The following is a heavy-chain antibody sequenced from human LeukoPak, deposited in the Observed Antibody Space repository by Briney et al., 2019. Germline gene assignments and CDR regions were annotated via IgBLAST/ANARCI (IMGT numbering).Heavy chain of an antibody. Sequence: GGSLRLSCAASGFTFNNAWMSWVRQAPGKGLEWVGRIKSKTDGGTTDYAAPVKGRFTISRDDSKNTLNLQMNSLKTEDTAAYYCTTVTSGSGTYHKYYFDYWGQGTLVTVSS. V-gene: IGHV3-15*01. CDR1: GFTFNNAW. D-gene: IGHD3-10*01. CDR2: IKSKTDGGTT. J-gene: IGHJ4*02. CDR3: TTVTSGSGTYHKYYFDY.